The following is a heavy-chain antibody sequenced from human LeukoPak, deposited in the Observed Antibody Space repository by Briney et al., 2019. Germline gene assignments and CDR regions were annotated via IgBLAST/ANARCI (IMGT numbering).Heavy chain of an antibody. V-gene: IGHV1-2*06. D-gene: IGHD3-22*01. Sequence: ASVKVPCKASGYTFTGYYIHWVRQAPGQGLDWMGRINPNNGGTNYAQKFQGRVTMTRDMSISTAYMELSRLRSDDTAVYYCAGEDNSSGYRPFDIWGQGTMVTVPS. CDR3: AGEDNSSGYRPFDI. CDR2: INPNNGGT. J-gene: IGHJ3*02. CDR1: GYTFTGYY.